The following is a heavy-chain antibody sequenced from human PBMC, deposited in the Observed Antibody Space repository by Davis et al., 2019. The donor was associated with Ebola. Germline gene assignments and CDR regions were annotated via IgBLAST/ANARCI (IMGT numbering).Heavy chain of an antibody. Sequence: PGGSLRLSCAASGFTVSSNYMSWVRQAPGKGLEWVSVIYSGGSTYYADSVKGRFTISRHNSKNTLYLQMNSLRAEDTAVYYCARGRITMVRGATWDAFDIWGQGTMVTVSS. D-gene: IGHD3-10*01. V-gene: IGHV3-53*04. CDR2: IYSGGST. J-gene: IGHJ3*02. CDR1: GFTVSSNY. CDR3: ARGRITMVRGATWDAFDI.